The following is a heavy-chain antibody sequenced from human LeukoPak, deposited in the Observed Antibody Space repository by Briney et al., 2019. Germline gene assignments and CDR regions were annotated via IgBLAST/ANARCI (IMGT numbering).Heavy chain of an antibody. Sequence: KPSETLSLTCTVSGGSISSGGYYWSWIRQPPGKGLEWIGYIYHSGSTYYNPSLKSRVTISLDASKSQFSLKVTSVTPADTAVYYCASASSWYRLDYWGQGTLVTVSS. J-gene: IGHJ4*02. CDR3: ASASSWYRLDY. V-gene: IGHV4-61*08. CDR2: IYHSGST. CDR1: GGSISSGGYY. D-gene: IGHD6-13*01.